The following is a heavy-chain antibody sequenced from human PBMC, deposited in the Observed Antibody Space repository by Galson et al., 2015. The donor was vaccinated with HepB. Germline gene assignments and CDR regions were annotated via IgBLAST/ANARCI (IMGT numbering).Heavy chain of an antibody. CDR3: VTGDYCSDGICYTRATDY. D-gene: IGHD2-8*01. CDR1: GYPFSSYE. J-gene: IGHJ4*02. Sequence: SVKVSCKASGYPFSSYEIHWVRQATGQGLEWMGWMNPNSGNTGYAQKFQGRVTMTRDTSISTAYMELSSLRSGDTALYYCVTGDYCSDGICYTRATDYWGQGTLVTVSS. CDR2: MNPNSGNT. V-gene: IGHV1-8*01.